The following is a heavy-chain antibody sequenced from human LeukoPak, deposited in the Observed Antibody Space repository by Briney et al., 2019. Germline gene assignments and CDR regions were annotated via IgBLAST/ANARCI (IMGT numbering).Heavy chain of an antibody. CDR3: ARDHSNWNYAPDF. CDR2: ISASNGNT. V-gene: IGHV1-18*01. J-gene: IGHJ4*02. Sequence: ASVRVSCKASGYTFTRYGISWVRQAPGQGLQWLGWISASNGNTNYAQKFRDRVTMSTDTSTGTAYLDVRGLTSDDTAVYYCARDHSNWNYAPDFWGQGTLVIVSS. D-gene: IGHD1-7*01. CDR1: GYTFTRYG.